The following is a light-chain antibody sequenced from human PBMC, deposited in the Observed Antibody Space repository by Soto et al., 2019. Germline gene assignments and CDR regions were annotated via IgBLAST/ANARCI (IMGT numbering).Light chain of an antibody. V-gene: IGKV1-5*03. Sequence: DIKMTQSPSSVSASVGDRVTITCRASQGINKWLAWYQQKPGTAPKLLIYKASTLKSGVPSRFSGSGSGTEFTLTISSLQPDDFATYYCQHYNSYSEAFGQGTKV. CDR1: QGINKW. CDR3: QHYNSYSEA. CDR2: KAS. J-gene: IGKJ1*01.